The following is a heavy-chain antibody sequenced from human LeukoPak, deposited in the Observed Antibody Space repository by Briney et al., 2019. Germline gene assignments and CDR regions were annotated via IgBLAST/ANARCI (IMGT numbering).Heavy chain of an antibody. V-gene: IGHV4-31*03. CDR2: IYYSGST. J-gene: IGHJ4*02. CDR3: ARDEAAAAGGFDY. D-gene: IGHD3-16*01. CDR1: GGSISSGGYY. Sequence: SETLSLTCTVSGGSISSGGYYWSWIRQHPGKGLEWIGYIYYSGSTYYNPSLKSRVTISVDTSKNQFSLKLSSVTAADTAVYYCARDEAAAAGGFDYWGQGTLVTVSS.